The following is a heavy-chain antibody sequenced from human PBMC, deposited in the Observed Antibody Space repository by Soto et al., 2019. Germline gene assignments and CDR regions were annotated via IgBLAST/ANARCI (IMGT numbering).Heavy chain of an antibody. V-gene: IGHV1-18*04. J-gene: IGHJ6*02. CDR2: ISAYNGDT. D-gene: IGHD1-26*01. CDR1: GYTFTSYG. Sequence: QVQLVQSGAEVKKPGASVKVSCKASGYTFTSYGISWVRQAPGQGLEWMGWISAYNGDTNYAQKLQGRVTMTTDTSTSTAYMELRGLRSDDTAVYYCARRFTPIVGATYDYYYGMDVWGQGTTVTVSS. CDR3: ARRFTPIVGATYDYYYGMDV.